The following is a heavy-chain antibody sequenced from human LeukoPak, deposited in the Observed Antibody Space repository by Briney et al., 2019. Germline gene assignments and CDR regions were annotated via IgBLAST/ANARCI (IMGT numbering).Heavy chain of an antibody. V-gene: IGHV3-33*01. CDR2: IWYDGSNK. CDR1: GFTFSSYG. CDR3: ARADHRGIHDPLDI. Sequence: GRSLRLSCAASGFTFSSYGMHWVRQAPGKGLEWVAVIWYDGSNKYYADSVKGRFTISRDNSKNTLYLQMNSLRAEDTAVYYCARADHRGIHDPLDIWGQGTMVTVSS. J-gene: IGHJ3*02.